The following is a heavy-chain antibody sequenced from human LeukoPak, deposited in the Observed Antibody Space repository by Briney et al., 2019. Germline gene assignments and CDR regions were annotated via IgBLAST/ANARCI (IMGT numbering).Heavy chain of an antibody. J-gene: IGHJ5*02. CDR1: GGSFSGYY. D-gene: IGHD1-7*01. V-gene: IGHV4-34*01. CDR2: INHSGST. CDR3: ARDGRYNWNYWWFDP. Sequence: PSETLSLTCAVYGGSFSGYYWSWIRQPPGKGLEWIGEINHSGSTNYNPALKRRVTISVDTSKNQFSLKVKDVTAADTAMYYCARDGRYNWNYWWFDPWGQGTLVIVSS.